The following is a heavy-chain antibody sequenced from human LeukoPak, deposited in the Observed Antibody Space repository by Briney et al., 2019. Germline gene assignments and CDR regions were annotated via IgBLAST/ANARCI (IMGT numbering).Heavy chain of an antibody. D-gene: IGHD2-21*02. CDR3: ARSGSDRYFDL. CDR2: IYYSGST. Sequence: PSETLSLTCTVSGGSISSGDYYWSWIRQPPGKGLEWIGYIYYSGSTYYNPSLRSRVTISVDTSKNQFSLKLSSVTAADTAVYYCARSGSDRYFDLWGRGTLVTVSS. J-gene: IGHJ2*01. V-gene: IGHV4-30-4*08. CDR1: GGSISSGDYY.